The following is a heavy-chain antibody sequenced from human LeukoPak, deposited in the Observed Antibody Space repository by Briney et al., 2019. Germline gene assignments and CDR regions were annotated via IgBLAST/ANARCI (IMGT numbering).Heavy chain of an antibody. J-gene: IGHJ5*02. CDR3: ASGLRASYNWFDP. D-gene: IGHD1-26*01. V-gene: IGHV1-69*05. CDR2: IIPIFGTA. Sequence: ASVKVSCKASGYTFTSYGISWVRQAPGQGLEWMGGIIPIFGTANYAQKFQGRVTITTDESTSTAYMELSSLRSEDTAVYYCASGLRASYNWFDPWGQGTLVTVSS. CDR1: GYTFTSYG.